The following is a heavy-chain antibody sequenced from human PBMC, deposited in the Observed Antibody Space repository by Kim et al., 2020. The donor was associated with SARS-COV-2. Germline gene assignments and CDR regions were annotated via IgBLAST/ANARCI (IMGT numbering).Heavy chain of an antibody. V-gene: IGHV4-59*13. CDR2: IYYSGST. CDR1: GGSISSYY. D-gene: IGHD3-10*01. CDR3: ARALTMVRGANYYYYGMDV. J-gene: IGHJ6*02. Sequence: SETLSLTCTVSGGSISSYYWSWIRQPPGKGLEWIGYIYYSGSTNYNPSLKSRVTISVDTSKNQFSLKLSSVTAADTAVYYCARALTMVRGANYYYYGMDVWGQGTTVTVSS.